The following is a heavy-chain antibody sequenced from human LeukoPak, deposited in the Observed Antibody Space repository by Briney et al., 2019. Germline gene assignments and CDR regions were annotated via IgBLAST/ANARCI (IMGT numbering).Heavy chain of an antibody. Sequence: GGSLRLSCVASGFTFNKFALIWVRQAPGKGLEWVSSITAGGGTQYADAVEGRFTISRDSSKNTLYLYMNSLRADDTAVYFCARDPNGNYVGAFDFCGHGTMVTVSS. J-gene: IGHJ3*01. D-gene: IGHD1-7*01. CDR3: ARDPNGNYVGAFDF. CDR1: GFTFNKFA. CDR2: ITAGGGT. V-gene: IGHV3-23*01.